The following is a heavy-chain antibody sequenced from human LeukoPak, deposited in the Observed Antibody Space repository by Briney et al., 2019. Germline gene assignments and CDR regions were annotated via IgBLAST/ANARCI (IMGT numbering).Heavy chain of an antibody. CDR2: ISYDGSNK. CDR3: ARGRFGELSVATFDI. V-gene: IGHV3-30*03. J-gene: IGHJ3*02. D-gene: IGHD3-10*01. CDR1: GFTFSSYD. Sequence: GGSLRLSCAASGFTFSSYDMHWVRQAPGKGLEWVTVISYDGSNKYYGDSVKGRFTISRDNSKNTLYLQMNSLRAEDTAVYYCARGRFGELSVATFDIWGQGTMVTVSS.